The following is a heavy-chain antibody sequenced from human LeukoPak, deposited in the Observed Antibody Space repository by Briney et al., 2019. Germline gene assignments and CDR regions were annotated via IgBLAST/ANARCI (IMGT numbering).Heavy chain of an antibody. CDR3: ASEGIAAAGDY. CDR1: GGSISSGGYY. J-gene: IGHJ4*02. Sequence: SQTLSLTCTVSGGSISSGGYYWSWIRQPPGKGLEWIGYIYHSGSTYYNPSLKSRVTISVDRSKNQFSLKLSSVTAADTAVYYCASEGIAAAGDYWGQGTLVTVSS. CDR2: IYHSGST. V-gene: IGHV4-30-2*01. D-gene: IGHD6-13*01.